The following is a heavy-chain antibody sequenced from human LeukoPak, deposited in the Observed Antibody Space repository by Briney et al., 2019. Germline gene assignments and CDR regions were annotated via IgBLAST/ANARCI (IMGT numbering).Heavy chain of an antibody. V-gene: IGHV3-23*01. CDR3: ARDGYVDRYCSGGSCYSFDI. CDR1: GFTFSSNG. D-gene: IGHD2-15*01. Sequence: GGSLRLSCAGSGFTFSSNGMTWVRQAPGRGLEWVSAIGGRAGGTYYADSVKGRFTISRDTSKNTLYLQMNSLRAEDTAVYYCARDGYVDRYCSGGSCYSFDIWGQGTMVTVSS. CDR2: IGGRAGGT. J-gene: IGHJ3*02.